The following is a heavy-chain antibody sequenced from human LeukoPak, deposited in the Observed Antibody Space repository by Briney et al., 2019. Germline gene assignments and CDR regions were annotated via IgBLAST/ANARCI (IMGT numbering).Heavy chain of an antibody. J-gene: IGHJ4*02. CDR1: GGSISSSSYF. Sequence: SETLSLTCTVSGGSISSSSYFWGWIRQPPGKGLAWIGCIYHSGSTYYNPSLKSRVTISVDTSKNQFSLKLSSVTAADTAVYYCARHLGSGSYYNFDYWGQGTLVTVSS. D-gene: IGHD3-10*01. CDR3: ARHLGSGSYYNFDY. CDR2: IYHSGST. V-gene: IGHV4-39*01.